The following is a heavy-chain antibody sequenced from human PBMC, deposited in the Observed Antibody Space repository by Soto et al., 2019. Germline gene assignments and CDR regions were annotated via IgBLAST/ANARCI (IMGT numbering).Heavy chain of an antibody. CDR2: ISGSGDNT. J-gene: IGHJ4*02. D-gene: IGHD6-13*01. Sequence: EVQLLESGGGLVQPGGSLRLSCAASGFSFDDYAMTWVRQAAGKGLEWVSAISGSGDNTYYADSVKGRFTISRDNSKNTLYLQLNSLRAEDTALYYCAKDLGSSPPGDYWGQGTLV. CDR1: GFSFDDYA. CDR3: AKDLGSSPPGDY. V-gene: IGHV3-23*01.